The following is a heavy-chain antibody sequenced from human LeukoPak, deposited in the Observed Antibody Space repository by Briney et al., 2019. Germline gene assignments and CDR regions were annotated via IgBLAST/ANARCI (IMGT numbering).Heavy chain of an antibody. CDR2: IIPIFGTA. CDR3: ARGGDILTGYYRTDYYYYGMYV. CDR1: GGTFSSYA. J-gene: IGHJ6*04. D-gene: IGHD3-9*01. V-gene: IGHV1-69*06. Sequence: SVKVSCKASGGTFSSYAISWVRQAPGQGLEWMGGIIPIFGTANYAQKFQGRVTITADKSTSTAYMELSSLRSGDTGVYYCARGGDILTGYYRTDYYYYGMYVWGKGTTVTVSS.